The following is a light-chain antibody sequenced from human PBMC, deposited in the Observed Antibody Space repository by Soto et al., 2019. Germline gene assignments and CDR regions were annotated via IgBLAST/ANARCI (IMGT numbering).Light chain of an antibody. J-gene: IGKJ4*01. CDR3: LQHNTYPRS. V-gene: IGKV1-17*03. Sequence: DIQMTQSPSAMSASVGDRVTITCRASQAISHYLAWFHQRPGKVPKRLIYGASTLESGVPSRFSGSGSGTDFTLTISSLQPEDFGTYYCLQHNTYPRSFGGGTKVDIK. CDR2: GAS. CDR1: QAISHY.